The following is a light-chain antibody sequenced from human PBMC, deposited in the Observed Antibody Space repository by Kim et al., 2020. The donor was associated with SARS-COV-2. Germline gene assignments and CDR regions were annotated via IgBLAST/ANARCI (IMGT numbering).Light chain of an antibody. CDR3: QQFTVG. CDR1: QGISSA. CDR2: DAS. J-gene: IGKJ3*01. Sequence: AIQLTQSPSSLSASVGDRVTITCRASQGISSALAWYQQKPGKAPKLLIYDASSLESGVPSRFSGSGSGTDFTLTISSLQPEGFETYYCQQFTVGFRPGTKVDIK. V-gene: IGKV1-13*02.